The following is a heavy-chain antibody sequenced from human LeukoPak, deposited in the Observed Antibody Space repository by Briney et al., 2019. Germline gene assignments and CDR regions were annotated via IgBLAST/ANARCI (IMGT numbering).Heavy chain of an antibody. D-gene: IGHD6-13*01. V-gene: IGHV4-39*07. Sequence: SETLSLTCIVSGGFITSSNSHWGWIRQPPGKGLEWVGTIYYSGSTYYKSSLKSRVTISVDTSKNQFSLKLTSVTAADTAVYYCARGYSSSWYFNWFDPWGQGTLVTVSS. CDR1: GGFITSSNSH. CDR2: IYYSGST. CDR3: ARGYSSSWYFNWFDP. J-gene: IGHJ5*02.